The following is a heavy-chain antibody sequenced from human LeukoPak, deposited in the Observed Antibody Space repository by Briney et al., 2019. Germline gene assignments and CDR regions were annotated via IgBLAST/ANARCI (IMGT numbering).Heavy chain of an antibody. D-gene: IGHD6-19*01. V-gene: IGHV3-9*01. CDR2: ISWNSGSI. J-gene: IGHJ4*02. CDR1: GFTFDDYA. CDR3: AKARAVAGTPFDY. Sequence: GGSLRLSCAASGFTFDDYAMPWVRQAPGKGLEWVSGISWNSGSIGYADSVKGRFTISRDNAKNSLYLQMNSLRAEDTALYYCAKARAVAGTPFDYWGQGTLVTVSS.